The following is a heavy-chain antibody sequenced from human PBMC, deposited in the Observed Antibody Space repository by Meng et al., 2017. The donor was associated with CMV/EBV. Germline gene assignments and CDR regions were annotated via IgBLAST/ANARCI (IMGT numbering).Heavy chain of an antibody. D-gene: IGHD2-2*01. V-gene: IGHV3-7*04. J-gene: IGHJ5*02. CDR1: GFTFSSYW. CDR3: AKDVVVPAAFDP. Sequence: GGSLRLSCGGSGFTFSSYWMSWVRQAPGKGLEWVANIKQDGSEKYYVDSVKGRFTISRDNAKNSLYLQMNSLRAEDTAVYYCAKDVVVPAAFDPWGQGTLVTVSS. CDR2: IKQDGSEK.